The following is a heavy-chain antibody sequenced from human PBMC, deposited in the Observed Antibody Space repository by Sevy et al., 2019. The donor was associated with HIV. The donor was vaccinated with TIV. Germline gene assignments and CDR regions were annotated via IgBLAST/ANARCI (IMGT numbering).Heavy chain of an antibody. Sequence: GGSLRLSCAASGFIFSSNAMHWVRQAPGKGLEWVSVISYDGSNKEYADSVKGRFTISRDNAKKKLYLQMNSPRPEDTAVYYCARVPGSVIAAGPYHFDYWGQGTLVTVSS. CDR2: ISYDGSNK. J-gene: IGHJ4*02. CDR1: GFIFSSNA. D-gene: IGHD6-13*01. CDR3: ARVPGSVIAAGPYHFDY. V-gene: IGHV3-30*04.